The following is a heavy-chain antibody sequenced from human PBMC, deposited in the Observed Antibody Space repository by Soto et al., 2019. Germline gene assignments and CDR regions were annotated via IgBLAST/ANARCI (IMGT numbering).Heavy chain of an antibody. V-gene: IGHV4-39*01. CDR2: VYCSGRT. Sequence: SETLSLTCTVSGGSISSGSYYWGWDRQPPGKGLECIGSVYCSGRTYYNPSLKSRVTISVDTSKNQFSLKLSSVTAADTAVYYCANTYYDILTGYHDAFDIWGQGTMVTVSS. D-gene: IGHD3-9*01. J-gene: IGHJ3*02. CDR3: ANTYYDILTGYHDAFDI. CDR1: GGSISSGSYY.